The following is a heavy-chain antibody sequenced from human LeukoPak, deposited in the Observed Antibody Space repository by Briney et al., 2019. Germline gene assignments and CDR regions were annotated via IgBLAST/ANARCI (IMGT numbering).Heavy chain of an antibody. V-gene: IGHV5-51*01. CDR1: GYSFTSYW. CDR3: ARARYCGDGGCYFDY. D-gene: IGHD2-15*01. Sequence: GESLKISCKGPGYSFTSYWIGWVRQMPGKGLEWMGSIYPGDSDTRYSPSFQGQVTISADKSINTAYLQWSSLKASDTAMYYCARARYCGDGGCYFDYWGQGTLVTVSS. CDR2: IYPGDSDT. J-gene: IGHJ4*02.